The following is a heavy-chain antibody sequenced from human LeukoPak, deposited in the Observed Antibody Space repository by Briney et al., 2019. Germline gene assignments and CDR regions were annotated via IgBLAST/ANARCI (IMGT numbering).Heavy chain of an antibody. D-gene: IGHD1-26*01. CDR3: ARRSGTYFDY. V-gene: IGHV5-51*01. J-gene: IGHJ4*02. CDR1: GYSFTSYW. CDR2: IYPGDSDT. Sequence: ASVKVSCKASGYSFTSYWIGWVRQMPGKGLEWMGIIYPGDSDTKYSPSFQGQVTISADKSISTAYLQWSSLKASDTAMYYCARRSGTYFDYWGQGTLVTVSS.